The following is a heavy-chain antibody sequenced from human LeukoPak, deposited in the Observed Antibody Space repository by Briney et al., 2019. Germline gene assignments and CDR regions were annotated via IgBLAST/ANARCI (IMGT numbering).Heavy chain of an antibody. CDR2: IWYDGSNE. CDR1: GFTFSSYG. CDR3: ARGHWELRHIDY. J-gene: IGHJ4*02. Sequence: GGSLILSCAASGFTFSSYGMHWVRQAPGKGLEWVTIIWYDGSNEYYADSVKGRFTISRDNSKNTLYLQMNSLRAEDTAVYFCARGHWELRHIDYWGQGTLVTVSS. D-gene: IGHD1-26*01. V-gene: IGHV3-33*01.